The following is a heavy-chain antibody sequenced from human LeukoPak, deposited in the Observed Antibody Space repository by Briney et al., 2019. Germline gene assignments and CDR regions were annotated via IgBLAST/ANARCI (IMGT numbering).Heavy chain of an antibody. CDR2: MNPRGDVA. J-gene: IGHJ3*02. CDR3: ATSTGYRSTWGAFDI. Sequence: ASVKVSCLASGHTFSGYYMHWIRQAPGQGLEWMAWMNPRGDVADYAQKFLGRVILTGDTSNSAYMELTSLISDDTAVYYCATSTGYRSTWGAFDIWGQGTTVIVSS. D-gene: IGHD5-24*01. V-gene: IGHV1-2*02. CDR1: GHTFSGYY.